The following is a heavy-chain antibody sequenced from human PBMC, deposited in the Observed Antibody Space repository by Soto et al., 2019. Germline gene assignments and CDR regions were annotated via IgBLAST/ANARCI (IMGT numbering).Heavy chain of an antibody. J-gene: IGHJ4*02. CDR1: GGSFSGYY. Sequence: SETRSLTLAVYGGSFSGYYSSWIRKPPGKGLGWSGEINDSGSTNYHPSLKSRVTISVDTSKNQFSLRLSSVTAADTAVYYCARGPRGYGSGSSSGSYFDYWGQGTMVTVSS. CDR2: INDSGST. D-gene: IGHD3-10*01. V-gene: IGHV4-34*01. CDR3: ARGPRGYGSGSSSGSYFDY.